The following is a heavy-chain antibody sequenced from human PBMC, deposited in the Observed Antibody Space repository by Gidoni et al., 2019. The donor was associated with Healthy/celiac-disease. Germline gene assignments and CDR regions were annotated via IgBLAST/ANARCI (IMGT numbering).Heavy chain of an antibody. CDR2: IYYSGTT. CDR3: ARAFGSAWYDY. J-gene: IGHJ4*02. V-gene: IGHV4-39*01. D-gene: IGHD2-15*01. Sequence: QLQLQESGPGLVKPSETLSLTCTVSGDSISRINYYWIWIRQPPGQRLKWIGNIYYSGTTYYNPSLESRVTISVDTSKNQFSLKLSSVTAADTAVYFCARAFGSAWYDYWGQGTLVTVSS. CDR1: GDSISRINYY.